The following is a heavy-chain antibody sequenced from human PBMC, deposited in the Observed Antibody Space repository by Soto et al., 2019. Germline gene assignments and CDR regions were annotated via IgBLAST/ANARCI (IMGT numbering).Heavy chain of an antibody. D-gene: IGHD2-2*01. CDR1: GGSISRGGHY. V-gene: IGHV4-31*03. CDR3: ARSLNQEAFDS. Sequence: SETLSLTCTVSGGSISRGGHYWNGIRQRPGKGLEWIGYIYPSGSSYYKPSLRNRVSISVDTSKSQVSLQLTSVTAADTAVYYCARSLNQEAFDSWGQGALVTVS. J-gene: IGHJ4*02. CDR2: IYPSGSS.